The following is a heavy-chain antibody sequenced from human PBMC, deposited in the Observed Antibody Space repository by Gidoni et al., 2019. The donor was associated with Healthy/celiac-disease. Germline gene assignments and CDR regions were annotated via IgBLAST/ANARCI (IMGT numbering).Heavy chain of an antibody. CDR3: ARGYSYGPTAYYFDY. CDR1: GGSISSGGYY. D-gene: IGHD5-18*01. V-gene: IGHV4-31*03. J-gene: IGHJ4*02. Sequence: QVQLQESGPGLVKPSQTLSLTCPVSGGSISSGGYYWSWIRQHPGKGLEWIGYIYYSGSTYYNPSLKSRVTISVDTSKNQFSLKLSSVTAADTAVYYCARGYSYGPTAYYFDYWGQGTLVTVSS. CDR2: IYYSGST.